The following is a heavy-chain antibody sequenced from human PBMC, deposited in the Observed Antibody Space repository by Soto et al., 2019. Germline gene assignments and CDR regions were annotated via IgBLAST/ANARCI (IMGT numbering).Heavy chain of an antibody. CDR2: IYYSGST. J-gene: IGHJ5*02. CDR3: ARMALTWFDP. CDR1: GGSISSSIYY. V-gene: IGHV4-39*01. Sequence: SETLSLTFTVSGGSISSSIYYWGWIRQPPGKGLEWIGSIYYSGSTYYNPSLKSRVTISVDTSKNQFSLKLSSVTAAETAVYYCARMALTWFDPWGQGTLVTVSS. D-gene: IGHD3-9*01.